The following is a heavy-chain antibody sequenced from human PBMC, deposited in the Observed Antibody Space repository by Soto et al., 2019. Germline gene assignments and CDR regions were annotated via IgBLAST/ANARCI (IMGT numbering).Heavy chain of an antibody. Sequence: QVQLVESGGGVVQPGRSLRLSCTTSGFIFSNFGMHWVRQAPGKGLEWVAAIWYDGSKKYYGDSVKGRVSISRDPSKKTVHLQMNSLRAEDTALYYCARDYCSTSSCYDNWGQGTLVIVSS. V-gene: IGHV3-33*01. CDR3: ARDYCSTSSCYDN. D-gene: IGHD2-2*01. CDR1: GFIFSNFG. CDR2: IWYDGSKK. J-gene: IGHJ4*02.